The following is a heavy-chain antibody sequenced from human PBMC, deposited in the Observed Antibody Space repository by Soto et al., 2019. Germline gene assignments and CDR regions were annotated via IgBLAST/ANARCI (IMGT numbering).Heavy chain of an antibody. CDR1: GFTFSTYT. CDR3: AREDGVVGSSSAFDH. Sequence: EVQVVESGGGLVKPGGSLRLSCVFSGFTFSTYTMNWVRQAPGKGLEWVSSINGRSNYVYYADSVKGRFTISRDNTKTSQYLQMNRLRAEETAIYYCAREDGVVGSSSAFDHWGLGTLVTVSS. J-gene: IGHJ4*02. CDR2: INGRSNYV. D-gene: IGHD1-26*01. V-gene: IGHV3-21*01.